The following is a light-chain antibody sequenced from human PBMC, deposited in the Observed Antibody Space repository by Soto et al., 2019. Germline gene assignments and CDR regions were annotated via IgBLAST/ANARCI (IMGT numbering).Light chain of an antibody. CDR1: QRVTSNY. Sequence: EIVLTQSPGPLSLSPGERATLSCGASQRVTSNYLAWYQQKPGQAPRLLIYGSSTRATGIPDRFTGSGSGTDFTLTISRLEPEDFAVYYCQHYVMSLTTFGQGTRVEIK. J-gene: IGKJ1*01. CDR3: QHYVMSLTT. V-gene: IGKV3-20*01. CDR2: GSS.